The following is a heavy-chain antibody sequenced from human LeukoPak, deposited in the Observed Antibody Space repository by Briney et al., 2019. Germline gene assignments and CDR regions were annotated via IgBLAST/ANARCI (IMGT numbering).Heavy chain of an antibody. CDR2: IYYSGST. CDR3: ARGRLYSSSAGVDY. J-gene: IGHJ4*02. Sequence: PSETLSLTCTVSGGSISSYYWSWIRQPPGKGLEWIGYIYYSGSTNYNPSLKSRVTISVDTSKNQFSLKLSSVTAADTAVYYCARGRLYSSSAGVDYWGQGTLVTVSS. D-gene: IGHD6-6*01. V-gene: IGHV4-59*08. CDR1: GGSISSYY.